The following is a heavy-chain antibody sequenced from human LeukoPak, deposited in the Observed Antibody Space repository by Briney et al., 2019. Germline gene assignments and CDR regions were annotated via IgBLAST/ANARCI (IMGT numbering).Heavy chain of an antibody. CDR2: IYYSGST. V-gene: IGHV4-59*01. Sequence: PSETLSLTCTVSRGSISSYYWSWIRQPPGKGLEWIGYIYYSGSTNYNPSLKSRVTMSVDTSKNQFSLKLSSVTAADTAVYYCARLSRFGELSDWSDPWGQGTLVTVSS. D-gene: IGHD3-10*01. CDR1: RGSISSYY. J-gene: IGHJ5*02. CDR3: ARLSRFGELSDWSDP.